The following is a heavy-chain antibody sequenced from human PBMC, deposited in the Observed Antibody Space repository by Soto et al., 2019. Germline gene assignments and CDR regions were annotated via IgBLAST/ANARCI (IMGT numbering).Heavy chain of an antibody. V-gene: IGHV3-30*03. CDR3: ATPKGGDIPFDA. Sequence: QVQLVESGGGVVQPGRSLRLSCAASGFTFSSDGMHWVRQAPGKGLEWVAVISYDGSDKYYADSAKGRFTISRDNSKKTVFLQMNSLRPEDKALYYCATPKGGDIPFDAWGQGTLVTVSS. CDR2: ISYDGSDK. J-gene: IGHJ4*02. D-gene: IGHD3-9*01. CDR1: GFTFSSDG.